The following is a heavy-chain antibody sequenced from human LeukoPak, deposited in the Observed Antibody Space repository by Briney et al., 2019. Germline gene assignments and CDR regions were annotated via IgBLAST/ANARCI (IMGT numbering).Heavy chain of an antibody. CDR2: IRYDGNNK. CDR3: ARVVYYYYYMDV. J-gene: IGHJ6*03. V-gene: IGHV3-30*02. CDR1: GFTFSSSG. Sequence: GGSLRLSCAASGFTFSSSGMHWVRQAPGKGLEWVAFIRYDGNNKYYADSVKGRFTISRDNAKNTLYLQMNSLRAEDTAVYYCARVVYYYYYMDVWGKGTTVTVSS.